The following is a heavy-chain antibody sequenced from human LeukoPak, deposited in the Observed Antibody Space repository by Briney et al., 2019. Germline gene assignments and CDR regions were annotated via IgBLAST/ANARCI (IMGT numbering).Heavy chain of an antibody. CDR3: ARGAGGAKAFYFDY. J-gene: IGHJ4*02. CDR1: GECFSGHF. D-gene: IGHD1-26*01. V-gene: IGHV4-34*01. CDR2: IDNNEIT. Sequence: SETLSLTCAVSGECFSGHFSTGIRQSPRKGREWVGEIDNNEITNYNPTLKSRVTMSVDTTMKLFSLRLTAETAAYTGVYYCARGAGGAKAFYFDYWGQGSLVTVSS.